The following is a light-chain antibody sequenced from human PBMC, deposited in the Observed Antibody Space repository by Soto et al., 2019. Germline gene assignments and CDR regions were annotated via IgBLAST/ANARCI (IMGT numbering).Light chain of an antibody. CDR3: SSYTTSNTRQIV. Sequence: QSALTQPASVSGSPGQSITISCSGTSSDVGGYNYVSWYQQHPGKAPQFMIYDVSNRPSGVSNRFSGSKSGNTASLTISGLQAEDEADYYCSSYTTSNTRQIVFGTGTKLTVL. J-gene: IGLJ1*01. CDR1: SSDVGGYNY. V-gene: IGLV2-14*01. CDR2: DVS.